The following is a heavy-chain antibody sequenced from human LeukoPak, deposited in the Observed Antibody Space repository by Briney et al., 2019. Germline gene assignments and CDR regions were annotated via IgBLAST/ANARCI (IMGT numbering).Heavy chain of an antibody. CDR2: IYPGDSDT. V-gene: IGHV5-51*01. D-gene: IGHD3-22*01. J-gene: IGHJ4*02. Sequence: GESLKISCKGSGYSFSNYWIGWVRQMPGKGLEWMGIIYPGDSDTRYSPSFKGQVTISADKSISTAYLQWSSLRASDTAMYYCARQSRGRLITTPNFDYWGQGTLVTVSS. CDR1: GYSFSNYW. CDR3: ARQSRGRLITTPNFDY.